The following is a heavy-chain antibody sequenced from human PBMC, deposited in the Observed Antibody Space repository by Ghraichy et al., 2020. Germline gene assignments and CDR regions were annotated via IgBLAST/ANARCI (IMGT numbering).Heavy chain of an antibody. V-gene: IGHV3-64*02. CDR2: INSNGDST. J-gene: IGHJ6*03. Sequence: GESLNISCVASEFTFSNYIMHWVRQAPGKGLEYVSAINSNGDSTYYADSVKGRFTISRDNSKNTLYLQMGSLRAEDMAVYYCARAGGSSLYYDYMDVWGKGTTVTVPS. D-gene: IGHD2-15*01. CDR3: ARAGGSSLYYDYMDV. CDR1: EFTFSNYI.